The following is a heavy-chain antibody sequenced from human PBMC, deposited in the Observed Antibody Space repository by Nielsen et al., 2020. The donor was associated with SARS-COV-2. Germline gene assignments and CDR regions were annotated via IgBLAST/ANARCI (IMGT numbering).Heavy chain of an antibody. J-gene: IGHJ6*02. D-gene: IGHD3-10*01. CDR2: IKQDGSEK. Sequence: WIRQPAGKGLEWVANIKQDGSEKYFIDSVRGRFTISRDNAKNSLYLQMNSLRAEDTAVYYCARDWSSGSGSSYYYYGMDVWGQGTTVTVSS. CDR3: ARDWSSGSGSSYYYYGMDV. V-gene: IGHV3-7*01.